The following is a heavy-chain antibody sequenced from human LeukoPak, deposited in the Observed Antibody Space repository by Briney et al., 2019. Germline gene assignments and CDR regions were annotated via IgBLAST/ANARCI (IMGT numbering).Heavy chain of an antibody. CDR3: ARDLLLWFGEWSNWFDP. CDR1: GYTFTGYY. Sequence: ASVKVSCKASGYTFTGYYMHWVRQAPGQGLEWMGWINPNSGGTNYAQKFQGRVTMTRDTSISTAYMELSRLRSDDTAVYYCARDLLLWFGEWSNWFDPWGQGTLVTVSS. J-gene: IGHJ5*02. CDR2: INPNSGGT. D-gene: IGHD3-10*01. V-gene: IGHV1-2*02.